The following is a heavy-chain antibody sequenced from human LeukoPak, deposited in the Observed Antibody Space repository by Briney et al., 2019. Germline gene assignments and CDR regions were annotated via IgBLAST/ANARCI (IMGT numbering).Heavy chain of an antibody. Sequence: GGSLRLSXAASGFTFSDYYMSWICQAPGKGLEWVSYISSSGSTIYYADSVKGRFTISRDNAKNSLYLQMNSLRAEDTAVYYCTRDPLVDTESNWGQGTLVTVSS. V-gene: IGHV3-11*01. CDR3: TRDPLVDTESN. D-gene: IGHD5-18*01. CDR2: ISSSGSTI. J-gene: IGHJ4*02. CDR1: GFTFSDYY.